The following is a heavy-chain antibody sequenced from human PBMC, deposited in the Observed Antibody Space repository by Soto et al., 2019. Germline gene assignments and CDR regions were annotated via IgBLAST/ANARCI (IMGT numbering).Heavy chain of an antibody. D-gene: IGHD5-12*01. J-gene: IGHJ5*01. Sequence: QVHLAESGGGLVKPGGSLRLSCVASGFSLSDYYMSWLRQAPGKGLEWVSYISGRSDVIHYADSVKGRFTVSRDNARHSVFLQMDSLRAEGSGTYYCARERAPDIRFDSWGQGTRVTVSS. CDR1: GFSLSDYY. V-gene: IGHV3-11*01. CDR2: ISGRSDVI. CDR3: ARERAPDIRFDS.